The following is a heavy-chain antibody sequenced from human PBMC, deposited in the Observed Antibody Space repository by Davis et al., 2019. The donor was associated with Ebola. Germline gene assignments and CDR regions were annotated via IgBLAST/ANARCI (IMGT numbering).Heavy chain of an antibody. CDR2: ISAYNGNT. D-gene: IGHD1-1*01. Sequence: AASVKVSCKASGYTFTSYGISWVRQAPGQGLEWMGWISAYNGNTNYAQKFQGWVTMTRDTSISTAYMELSRLRSDDTAVYYCARGGTTGGRYYGMDVWGQGTTVTVSS. J-gene: IGHJ6*02. V-gene: IGHV1-18*01. CDR1: GYTFTSYG. CDR3: ARGGTTGGRYYGMDV.